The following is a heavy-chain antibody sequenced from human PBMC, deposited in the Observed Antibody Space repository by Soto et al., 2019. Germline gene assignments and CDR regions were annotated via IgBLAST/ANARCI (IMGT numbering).Heavy chain of an antibody. CDR1: GGSIRSNGYY. J-gene: IGHJ4*02. CDR3: AKDGAPDVEMATIFFDY. Sequence: PSETLSLTCTVSGGSIRSNGYYWGWIRQPPGKGLEWIGSMYYSGSTYNSPSLKSRVTISVDTSKNQFSLKLSSVTAADTAVYYCAKDGAPDVEMATIFFDYWGQGTLVTVSS. V-gene: IGHV4-39*02. D-gene: IGHD5-12*01. CDR2: MYYSGST.